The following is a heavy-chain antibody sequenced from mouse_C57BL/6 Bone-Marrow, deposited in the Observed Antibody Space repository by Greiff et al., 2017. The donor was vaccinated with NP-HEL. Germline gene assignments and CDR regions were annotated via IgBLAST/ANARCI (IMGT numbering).Heavy chain of an antibody. CDR1: GFTFSDYY. Sequence: EVKLVESEGGLVQPGSSMKLSCTASGFTFSDYYMAWVRQVPEKGLEWVANINYDGSSTYYLDSLESRFIISRDNAKNILYLQMSSLKSEDTATYYCARVGSSYYFDYWGQGTTLTVSS. CDR2: INYDGSST. V-gene: IGHV5-16*01. D-gene: IGHD1-1*01. J-gene: IGHJ2*01. CDR3: ARVGSSYYFDY.